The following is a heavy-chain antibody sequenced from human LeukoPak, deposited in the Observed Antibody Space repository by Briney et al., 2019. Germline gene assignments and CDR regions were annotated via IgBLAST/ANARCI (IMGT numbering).Heavy chain of an antibody. D-gene: IGHD1-26*01. CDR2: ISGSGSDI. V-gene: IGHV3-11*04. J-gene: IGHJ4*02. CDR1: GLTSSDYY. Sequence: PGGSLRLSCVASGLTSSDYYMGWIRQAPGRGLEWLSYISGSGSDINYAESVRGRFAISRDNAKNSLYLQLNSLRPEDTAVYYCATGPQIREPAYWGQGTLVTVSS. CDR3: ATGPQIREPAY.